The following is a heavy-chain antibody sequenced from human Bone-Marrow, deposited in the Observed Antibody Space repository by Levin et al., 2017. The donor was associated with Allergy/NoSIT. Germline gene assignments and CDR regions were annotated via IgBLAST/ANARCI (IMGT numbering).Heavy chain of an antibody. D-gene: IGHD1-26*01. Sequence: SETLSLTCAVSGGSISHGNWWTWVRQPPGKGLEWLAEIYHDGSTNYNPSLKNRLTISVHTSRKQFSLKLTSVTAADTAVYYCARSKGSASGVFDIWGQGTMVTVS. CDR3: ARSKGSASGVFDI. CDR1: GGSISHGNW. CDR2: IYHDGST. J-gene: IGHJ3*02. V-gene: IGHV4-4*02.